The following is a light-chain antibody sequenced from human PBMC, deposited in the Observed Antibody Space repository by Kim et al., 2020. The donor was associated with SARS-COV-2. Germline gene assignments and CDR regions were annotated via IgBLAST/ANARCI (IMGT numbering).Light chain of an antibody. Sequence: SGALGQTARITCEENNIGSNDVHWYQQKPGQAPVLVIYRDTNRPSGIPERFSGSNSGNTATLTISRAQAGDEADYYCQVWDSGTVVFGGGTQLTVL. CDR3: QVWDSGTVV. CDR1: NIGSND. CDR2: RDT. V-gene: IGLV3-9*01. J-gene: IGLJ2*01.